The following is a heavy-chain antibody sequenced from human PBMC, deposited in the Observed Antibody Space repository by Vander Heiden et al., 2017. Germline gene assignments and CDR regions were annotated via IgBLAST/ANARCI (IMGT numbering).Heavy chain of an antibody. V-gene: IGHV3-30*18. D-gene: IGHD6-19*01. Sequence: SSYGMHWVRQAPGKGLEWVAVISYDGSNNYYADSVKGRFTISRDNSKNTLYLQMNSLRAEDTAVYYCAKEFGGAVASTSYYYYYYGMDVWGQGTTVTVSS. CDR1: SSYG. CDR2: ISYDGSNN. J-gene: IGHJ6*02. CDR3: AKEFGGAVASTSYYYYYYGMDV.